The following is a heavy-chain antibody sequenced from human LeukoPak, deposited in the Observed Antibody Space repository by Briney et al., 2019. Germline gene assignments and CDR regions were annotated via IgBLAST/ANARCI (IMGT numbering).Heavy chain of an antibody. V-gene: IGHV4-59*08. J-gene: IGHJ5*02. D-gene: IGHD3-22*01. Sequence: SETLSLTCTVSGGSISSYYWSWIRQPPGKGLEWIGYIYYSGSTNYNPSLKSRVTISVDTSKNQFSLKLSSVTAADTAVYYCARYRTDCDTRGYSSNWFDRGGEGTLVTVSS. CDR1: GGSISSYY. CDR2: IYYSGST. CDR3: ARYRTDCDTRGYSSNWFDR.